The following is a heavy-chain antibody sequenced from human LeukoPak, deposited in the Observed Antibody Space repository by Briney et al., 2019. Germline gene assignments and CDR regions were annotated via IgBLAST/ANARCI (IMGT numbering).Heavy chain of an antibody. J-gene: IGHJ4*02. CDR2: INPSGGST. CDR3: ARPRAVRGGFDY. CDR1: GYTCTSYY. D-gene: IGHD3-10*01. V-gene: IGHV1-46*01. Sequence: ASVKVSCKASGYTCTSYYMHWVRQAPGQGLEWMGIINPSGGSTSYAQKFQGRVTMTRDTSTSTVYMELSSLRSEDTAVYYCARPRAVRGGFDYWGQGTLVTVSS.